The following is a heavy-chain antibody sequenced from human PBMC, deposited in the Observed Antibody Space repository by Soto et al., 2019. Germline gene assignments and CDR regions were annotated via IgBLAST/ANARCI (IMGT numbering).Heavy chain of an antibody. J-gene: IGHJ6*02. D-gene: IGHD3-10*01. V-gene: IGHV5-51*01. CDR3: ARQRITRVRGVSSSGLDV. Sequence: GESLKISCKGSGYSFTSYYIAWVRQMPGKGLEWMGIIHPGDSETRYSPSFQGHVIISVDKSISSAYLQWSSLEAADTAMYYCARQRITRVRGVSSSGLDVWGQGTTVTVSS. CDR2: IHPGDSET. CDR1: GYSFTSYY.